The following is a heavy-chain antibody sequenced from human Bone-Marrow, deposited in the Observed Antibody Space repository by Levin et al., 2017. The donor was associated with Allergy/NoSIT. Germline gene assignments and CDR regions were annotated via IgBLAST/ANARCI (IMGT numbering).Heavy chain of an antibody. J-gene: IGHJ6*02. CDR3: ATRGYCSGGSCYVYYYGMDV. D-gene: IGHD2-15*01. CDR2: ISYDGSNK. V-gene: IGHV3-30*03. Sequence: LSLTCAASGFTFSSSGMHWVRQAPGKGLEWVAVISYDGSNKYYADSVKGRFTISRDNSKNTLYLQMNSLRAEDTAVYYCATRGYCSGGSCYVYYYGMDVWGQGTTVTVSS. CDR1: GFTFSSSG.